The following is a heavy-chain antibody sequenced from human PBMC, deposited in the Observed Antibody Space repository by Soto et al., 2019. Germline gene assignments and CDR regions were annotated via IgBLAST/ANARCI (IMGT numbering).Heavy chain of an antibody. CDR3: ARGYCSSTSCFLYNWFDP. J-gene: IGHJ5*02. V-gene: IGHV1-69*06. D-gene: IGHD2-2*01. CDR1: GGTFSSYA. CDR2: IIPIFGTA. Sequence: ASVKVSCKASGGTFSSYAISWVRQAPGQGLEWMGGIIPIFGTANYAQKFQGRVTITADKSTSTAYMELSSLRSEDTAVYYCARGYCSSTSCFLYNWFDPWGQGTLVTVSS.